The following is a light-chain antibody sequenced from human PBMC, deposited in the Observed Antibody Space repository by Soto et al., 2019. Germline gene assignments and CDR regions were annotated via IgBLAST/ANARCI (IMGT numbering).Light chain of an antibody. CDR1: QSISSW. V-gene: IGKV1-5*01. CDR3: QQYNSYPYT. CDR2: DAS. Sequence: DIQMTQSPSTLSASVGDRVTITCRASQSISSWLAWYQQKPGKAPKLLIYDASSLESGVPSRFSGSRSGTEFTLTISSLQPYDFATYYCQQYNSYPYTFGQGTKLEIK. J-gene: IGKJ2*01.